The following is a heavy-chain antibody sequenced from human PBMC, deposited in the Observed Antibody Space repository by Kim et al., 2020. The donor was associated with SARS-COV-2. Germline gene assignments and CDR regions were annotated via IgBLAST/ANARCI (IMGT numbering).Heavy chain of an antibody. CDR1: GFTFTSYA. CDR2: IGITGGNT. D-gene: IGHD2-2*01. Sequence: GGSLRLSCEASGFTFTSYAMTWVRQAPGKGLEWVASIGITGGNTYYADSVKGSFTISRDNSRNTLFLHLNSLRAEDTAVYYCTKRTSGAWPFDYWGQGTLVTVSS. J-gene: IGHJ4*02. CDR3: TKRTSGAWPFDY. V-gene: IGHV3-23*01.